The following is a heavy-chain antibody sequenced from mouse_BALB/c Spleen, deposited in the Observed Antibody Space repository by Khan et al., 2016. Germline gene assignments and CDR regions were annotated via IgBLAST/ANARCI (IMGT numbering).Heavy chain of an antibody. CDR2: ISDGGSYT. CDR3: AREGLRRGFAY. CDR1: VFTFSDYY. Sequence: EVQLVESGGGLVKPGGSLKLSCAASVFTFSDYYMYWVRQTPEKRLEWVATISDGGSYTYYPDSVKGRFTISRDNAKNNLYLQMSSLKSEDRAMYYCAREGLRRGFAYWGQGTLVTVSA. D-gene: IGHD2-4*01. V-gene: IGHV5-4*02. J-gene: IGHJ3*01.